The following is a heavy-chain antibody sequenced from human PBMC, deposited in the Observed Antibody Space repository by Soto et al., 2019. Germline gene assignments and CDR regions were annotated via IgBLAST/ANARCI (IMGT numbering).Heavy chain of an antibody. CDR3: ARQVLGRYYFDY. D-gene: IGHD7-27*01. CDR1: GGSISSSSYY. CDR2: IYYSGST. Sequence: QLQLQESGPGLVKPSETLSLTCTVSGGSISSSSYYWGWIRQPPGKGLEWIGSIYYSGSTYYNPSLKSRVTISVDTSKNQFSLNLSSVTAADTAVYYCARQVLGRYYFDYWGQGTLVTVSS. V-gene: IGHV4-39*01. J-gene: IGHJ4*02.